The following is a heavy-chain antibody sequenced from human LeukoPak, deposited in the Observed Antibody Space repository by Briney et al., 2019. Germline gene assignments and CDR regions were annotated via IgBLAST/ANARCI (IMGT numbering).Heavy chain of an antibody. Sequence: SVKVSCKASGGTFSSYAISWVRQAPGQGLEWVGGIIPIFGTANYAQKFQGRVTITADESTSTAYMELSSLRSEDTAVYYCARLPLRSIAVGYYGMDVWGQGTTVTVSS. CDR3: ARLPLRSIAVGYYGMDV. CDR2: IIPIFGTA. J-gene: IGHJ6*02. CDR1: GGTFSSYA. D-gene: IGHD6-6*01. V-gene: IGHV1-69*13.